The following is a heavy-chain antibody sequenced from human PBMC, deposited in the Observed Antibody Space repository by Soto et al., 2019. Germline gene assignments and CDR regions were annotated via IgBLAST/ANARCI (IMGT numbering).Heavy chain of an antibody. Sequence: GSLRLACSASVFTGGSYAMHWVRQAPGKGLEYVSAISSNGGSTYYADSVKGRFTISRDNSKNTLYLQMSSLRAEDTAVYYCVKDLGYCSSTSCTNYYGMDVWGQGTTVTVSS. CDR1: VFTGGSYA. D-gene: IGHD2-2*01. V-gene: IGHV3-64D*06. J-gene: IGHJ6*02. CDR3: VKDLGYCSSTSCTNYYGMDV. CDR2: ISSNGGST.